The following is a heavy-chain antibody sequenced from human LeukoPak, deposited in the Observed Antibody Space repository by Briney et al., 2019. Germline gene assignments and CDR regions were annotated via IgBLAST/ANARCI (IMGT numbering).Heavy chain of an antibody. CDR2: INPSGGST. CDR3: ARVLSTMVRGVMGY. CDR1: GDSFTSYY. V-gene: IGHV1-46*01. D-gene: IGHD3-10*01. Sequence: GASVKVSCKASGDSFTSYYMHWVRQAPGEGLEWMGIINPSGGSTSYAQKFQGRVTMTRDTSTSTVYMELSSLRSEDTAVYYCARVLSTMVRGVMGYWGQGTLVTVSS. J-gene: IGHJ4*02.